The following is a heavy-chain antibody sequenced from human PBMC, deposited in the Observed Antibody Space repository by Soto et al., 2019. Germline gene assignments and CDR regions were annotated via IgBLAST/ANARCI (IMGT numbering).Heavy chain of an antibody. CDR2: ISGSGGST. J-gene: IGHJ4*02. D-gene: IGHD3-22*01. CDR3: AKDDSSAYYYVFDY. Sequence: EVQLLESGGGLVQPGGSLRISCAASGFTFSSDAMSWVRQAPGKGLQWVSAISGSGGSTYYADSVKGRFTISRDNSKNTLYLQMNSLRAEDTAVYYCAKDDSSAYYYVFDYWGQGTLVTVSS. CDR1: GFTFSSDA. V-gene: IGHV3-23*01.